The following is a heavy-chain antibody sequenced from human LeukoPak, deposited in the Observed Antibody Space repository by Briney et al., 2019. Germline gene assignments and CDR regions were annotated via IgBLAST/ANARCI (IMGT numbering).Heavy chain of an antibody. CDR1: GFTFSSYS. CDR2: ISSSSSYI. CDR3: ATSRKTPAGDY. Sequence: TGGSLRLSCAASGFTFSSYSMNWVRQAPGKWLEWVSSISSSSSYIYYADSVKGRFTISRDNAKNSLYLQMNSLRAEDTAVYYCATSRKTPAGDYWGQGTLVTVSS. V-gene: IGHV3-21*01. D-gene: IGHD4-23*01. J-gene: IGHJ4*02.